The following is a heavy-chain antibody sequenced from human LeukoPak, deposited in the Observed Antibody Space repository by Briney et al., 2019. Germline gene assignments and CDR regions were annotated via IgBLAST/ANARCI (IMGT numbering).Heavy chain of an antibody. CDR2: INPNSGAT. CDR3: ARESSGGYPDY. D-gene: IGHD1-26*01. V-gene: IGHV1-2*02. J-gene: IGHJ4*02. CDR1: GYTFTGYY. Sequence: ASVKVSCKASGYTFTGYYIHWVRQAPGPGLEWMGWINPNSGATNSAQPFQGRVTLTRDTSISTAYMELSRLRSDDTAVYYCARESSGGYPDYWGQGTLVTVSA.